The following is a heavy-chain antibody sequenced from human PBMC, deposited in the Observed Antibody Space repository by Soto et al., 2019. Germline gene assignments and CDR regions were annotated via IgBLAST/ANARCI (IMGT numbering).Heavy chain of an antibody. CDR2: IYYRGST. CDR3: ARRGSYYWDY. Sequence: QLQLQESGPGLVKPSETLSLTCTVSGGSISISSYYWGWIRQPPGKGLEWIGSIYYRGSTYYNPSLKSRVTISVDTSKNQLSLKLSSVTAADTAVYYCARRGSYYWDYWGQGTLVTVSA. J-gene: IGHJ4*02. V-gene: IGHV4-39*01. CDR1: GGSISISSYY. D-gene: IGHD1-26*01.